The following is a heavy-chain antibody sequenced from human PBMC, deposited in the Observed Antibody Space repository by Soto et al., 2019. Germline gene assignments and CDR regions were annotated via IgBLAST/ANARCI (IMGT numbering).Heavy chain of an antibody. V-gene: IGHV4-59*08. J-gene: IGHJ6*03. CDR1: GGSISSYY. Sequence: SETLSLTCTVSGGSISSYYWSWIRQPPGKGLEWIGYIYYSGSTNYNPSLKSRVTISVDTSKNQFSLKLSSVTAADTAGYYCARHRSWLPRLYMDVWGKGTTVTVSS. CDR3: ARHRSWLPRLYMDV. CDR2: IYYSGST. D-gene: IGHD1-1*01.